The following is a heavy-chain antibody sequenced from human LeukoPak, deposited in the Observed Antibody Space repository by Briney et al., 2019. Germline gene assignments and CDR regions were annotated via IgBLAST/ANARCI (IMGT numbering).Heavy chain of an antibody. J-gene: IGHJ4*02. D-gene: IGHD3-22*01. CDR1: GFTFSSYA. V-gene: IGHV3-23*01. CDR3: AREGYSSGYYFDY. CDR2: ISGSGGST. Sequence: GGSLRLSCAASGFTFSSYAMSWVRQAPGKGLEWVSAISGSGGSTYYADSVKGRFTISRDNAKNSLYLQMNSLRAEDTAVYYCAREGYSSGYYFDYWGQGTLVTVSS.